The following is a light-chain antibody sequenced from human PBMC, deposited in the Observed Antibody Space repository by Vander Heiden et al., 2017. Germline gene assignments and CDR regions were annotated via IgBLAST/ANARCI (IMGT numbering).Light chain of an antibody. CDR1: QSISSY. CDR2: AAA. Sequence: DIQMTLSPSPLSASVGARVTITCRASQSISSYLNLYQQKPGKAPKLLIYAAASLQSGVPPRFSGSGSGTEFTIIISSLLPEDVATVYCQQSYSNPPTFGQGTKVEIK. V-gene: IGKV1-39*01. J-gene: IGKJ1*01. CDR3: QQSYSNPPT.